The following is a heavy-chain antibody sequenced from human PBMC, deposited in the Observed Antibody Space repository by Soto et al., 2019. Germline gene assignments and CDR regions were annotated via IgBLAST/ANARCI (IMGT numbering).Heavy chain of an antibody. CDR3: ARHLPYCGGDCYSLDY. V-gene: IGHV4-59*08. CDR1: GGSISSYY. CDR2: IYYSAST. D-gene: IGHD2-21*02. Sequence: SETLSLTCTVSGGSISSYYWSWIRQPPGKGLEWIGYIYYSASTNYSPSLKSRVTISVDTSKNQFSLNLSSVTAADTALYYCARHLPYCGGDCYSLDYWGQGTLVTVSS. J-gene: IGHJ4*02.